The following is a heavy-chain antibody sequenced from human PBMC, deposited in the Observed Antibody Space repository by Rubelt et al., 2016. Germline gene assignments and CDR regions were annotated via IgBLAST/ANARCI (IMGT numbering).Heavy chain of an antibody. D-gene: IGHD1-26*01. CDR1: GYSFTTYS. CDR3: RHKVGPKDSGIDL. V-gene: IGHV1-3*01. J-gene: IGHJ6*02. CDR2: INAGNGNT. Sequence: QVQLVQSGAEVKKPGASVKVSCKAAGYSFTTYSIHWVRQAPGQRLEWMGWINAGNGNTKYSQKFQGRVTITRDTSASTAYMELSSLRSEDTATYFCRHKVGPKDSGIDLWGQGTSVTVSS.